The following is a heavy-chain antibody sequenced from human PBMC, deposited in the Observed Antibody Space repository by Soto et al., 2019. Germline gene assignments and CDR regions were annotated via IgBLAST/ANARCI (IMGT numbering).Heavy chain of an antibody. J-gene: IGHJ5*01. CDR2: ISRTGDSA. CDR3: AKGPDGSGYYHNWFDS. D-gene: IGHD3-22*01. V-gene: IGHV3-23*01. Sequence: EVHLLESGGALVQPGGSLTLSCAASGFSFSDYAMSWVRQAPGKVLEWVSSISRTGDSAYYADSVKGRFAISRDRSKNRLSLQMNSLRVEDTAVYYCAKGPDGSGYYHNWFDSWGQGTLITVSS. CDR1: GFSFSDYA.